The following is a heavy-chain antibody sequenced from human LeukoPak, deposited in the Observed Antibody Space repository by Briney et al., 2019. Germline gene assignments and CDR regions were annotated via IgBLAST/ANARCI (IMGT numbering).Heavy chain of an antibody. J-gene: IGHJ5*02. CDR1: GYSFTSYW. V-gene: IGHV5-51*01. CDR3: ARRLGIGYYYDSSGYYHHNWFDP. Sequence: GESLKISCKGSGYSFTSYWIGWVRQMPGKGLEWMGIIYPGDSDTRYSPSFQGQVTISADKSISTAYLQWSSLKASDTAMYYCARRLGIGYYYDSSGYYHHNWFDPWGQGTLVTVSS. CDR2: IYPGDSDT. D-gene: IGHD3-22*01.